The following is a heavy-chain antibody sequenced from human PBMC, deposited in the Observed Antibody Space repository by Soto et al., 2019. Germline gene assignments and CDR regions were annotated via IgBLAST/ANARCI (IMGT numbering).Heavy chain of an antibody. V-gene: IGHV3-7*03. CDR2: IKRDGSEI. CDR1: GFTFSGYW. D-gene: IGHD2-15*01. CDR3: ARAPYCTGGSRSSRVPDY. Sequence: EVQLVESGGGLVQPGGSLRLSCAASGFTFSGYWMSWVRQAPGKGLEWVANIKRDGSEIYYADSVKGRFTISRDNAKDSLYLQMNSLRAEDTAVYYCARAPYCTGGSRSSRVPDYWGQGTLVTVSS. J-gene: IGHJ4*02.